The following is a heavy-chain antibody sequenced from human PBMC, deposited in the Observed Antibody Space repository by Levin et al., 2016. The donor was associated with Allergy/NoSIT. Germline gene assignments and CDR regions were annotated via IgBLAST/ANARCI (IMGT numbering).Heavy chain of an antibody. Sequence: SETLSLTCNVSGGSINSDAYYWTWIRQHPGKGLEWIGYIFYSGSANYNPSLKSRVTISLDTSKNQFSLKLSSVTAADTAVYYCARVTRHDSRGYPVDYWGQGTLVTVST. V-gene: IGHV4-31*03. J-gene: IGHJ4*02. CDR2: IFYSGSA. CDR1: GGSINSDAYY. CDR3: ARVTRHDSRGYPVDY. D-gene: IGHD3-22*01.